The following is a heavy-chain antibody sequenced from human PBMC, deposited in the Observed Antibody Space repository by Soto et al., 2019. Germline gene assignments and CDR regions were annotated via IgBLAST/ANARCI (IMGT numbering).Heavy chain of an antibody. Sequence: QVQLQESGPGLVRPSETLSLTCTVSAGSISSNYWNWIRQAPGKGLEWIGLIHHSGSTNYNPSLKSGGTISLDTSKNQLSLKLSSVTAADTAVYYCTIGAGWTTDYWGQGTLVTVSS. D-gene: IGHD6-19*01. J-gene: IGHJ4*02. V-gene: IGHV4-59*01. CDR1: AGSISSNY. CDR3: TIGAGWTTDY. CDR2: IHHSGST.